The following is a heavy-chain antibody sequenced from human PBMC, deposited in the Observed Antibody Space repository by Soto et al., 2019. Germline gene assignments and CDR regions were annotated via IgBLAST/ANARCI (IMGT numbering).Heavy chain of an antibody. Sequence: SVKVSCEASGGTFSNYAIDWVREAPVQGLEWMGGIIPLFGTANYAQKFQGRITITADESTSTAYMELRSLRSEDTAVYYCARGVHYDSSGYYYFYWGQGTLVTVSS. J-gene: IGHJ4*02. CDR3: ARGVHYDSSGYYYFY. CDR2: IIPLFGTA. D-gene: IGHD3-22*01. CDR1: GGTFSNYA. V-gene: IGHV1-69*01.